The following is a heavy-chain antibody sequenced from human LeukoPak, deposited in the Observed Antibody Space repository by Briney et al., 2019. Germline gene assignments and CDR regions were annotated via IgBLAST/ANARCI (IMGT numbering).Heavy chain of an antibody. J-gene: IGHJ4*02. CDR2: ISSSGSTI. Sequence: PGGSLRLSCAASGFTFSSYEMHWVRQAPGKGLEWVSYISSSGSTIYYADSVKGRFTISRDNAKNSLYLQMNSLRAEDTAVYYCARDSDSGSYYGYDYWGQGTLVTVSS. V-gene: IGHV3-48*03. D-gene: IGHD1-26*01. CDR1: GFTFSSYE. CDR3: ARDSDSGSYYGYDY.